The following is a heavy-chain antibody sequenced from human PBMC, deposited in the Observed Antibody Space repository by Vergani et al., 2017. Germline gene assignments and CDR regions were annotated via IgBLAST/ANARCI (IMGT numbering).Heavy chain of an antibody. CDR1: GGSISSGGYS. D-gene: IGHD3-10*01. CDR3: ARGPAMVRGVIIPLLHPPRLXFDP. CDR2: IYHSGST. Sequence: QLQLQESGSGLVKPSQTLSLTCAVSGGSISSGGYSWSWIRQPPGKGLEWIGYIYHSGSTYYNPSLKSRVTISVDRSKNQFSLKLGSVTAADTAVYYCARGPAMVRGVIIPLLHPPRLXFDPWGQGTLVTVSS. J-gene: IGHJ5*02. V-gene: IGHV4-30-2*01.